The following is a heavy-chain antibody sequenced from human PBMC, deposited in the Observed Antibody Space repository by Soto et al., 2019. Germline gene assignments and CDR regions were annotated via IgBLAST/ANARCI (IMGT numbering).Heavy chain of an antibody. J-gene: IGHJ6*02. V-gene: IGHV1-3*01. CDR3: ASWNDSSGYFDPPDDYYYYYGMDV. CDR1: GYTFTIYA. CDR2: INAGNGNT. Sequence: ASVKVSCKASGYTFTIYAMHWARQAPGQRLEWMGWINAGNGNTKYSQKFQGRVTITRDTSASSAYMELSSLRSEDTAVYYCASWNDSSGYFDPPDDYYYYYGMDVWGQGTTVTVSS. D-gene: IGHD3-22*01.